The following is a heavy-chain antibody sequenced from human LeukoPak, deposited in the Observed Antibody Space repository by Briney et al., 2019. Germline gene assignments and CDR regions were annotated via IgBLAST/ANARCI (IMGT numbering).Heavy chain of an antibody. CDR3: ARYVVYGSGKYYFDY. V-gene: IGHV4-39*01. CDR2: INYSGST. CDR1: GGSVSSTTYY. Sequence: SETLSLTCTVSGGSVSSTTYYWSWIRQPPGKGLEWIASINYSGSTYYNPSLKSRVTISVGTSENQFSLKLSSVTAADTAVYYYARYVVYGSGKYYFDYWGQGTLVTVSS. D-gene: IGHD3-10*01. J-gene: IGHJ4*02.